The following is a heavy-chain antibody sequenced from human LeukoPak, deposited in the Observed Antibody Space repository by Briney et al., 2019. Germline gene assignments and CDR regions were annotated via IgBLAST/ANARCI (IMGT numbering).Heavy chain of an antibody. CDR3: AKIHGNRTY. CDR2: LSGSGSRT. Sequence: PGGSLRLSCAASGFTFSTYTMSWVRQAPGKGLEWVSGLSGSGSRTSYADSVKGRFTISRDNSKNTLFLQMNGLRAEDTAFYYCAKIHGNRTYWGQGTLVTVSS. V-gene: IGHV3-23*01. D-gene: IGHD1-14*01. CDR1: GFTFSTYT. J-gene: IGHJ4*02.